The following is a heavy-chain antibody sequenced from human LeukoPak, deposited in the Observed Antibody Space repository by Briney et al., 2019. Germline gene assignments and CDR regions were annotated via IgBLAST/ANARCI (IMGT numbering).Heavy chain of an antibody. CDR2: IYSGGST. Sequence: PGGSLRLSCAASGFTVSSNYMSWVRQAPGKGLEWVSVIYSGGSTYYADSVKGRFTISRDNAKNSPYLQMNSLRAEDTAVYYCARLRRYCSSTSCYTIDYWGQGTLVTVSS. D-gene: IGHD2-2*02. CDR3: ARLRRYCSSTSCYTIDY. CDR1: GFTVSSNY. J-gene: IGHJ4*02. V-gene: IGHV3-66*01.